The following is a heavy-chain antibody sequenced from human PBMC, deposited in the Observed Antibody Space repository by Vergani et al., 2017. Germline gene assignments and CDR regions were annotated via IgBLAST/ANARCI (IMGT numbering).Heavy chain of an antibody. V-gene: IGHV4-59*01. D-gene: IGHD3-22*01. CDR3: ARGYDTQDY. CDR2: IYYSGST. CDR1: GGSISSYY. Sequence: QVQLQESGPGLVKPSETLSLTCTVPGGSISSYYWSWIRQPPGKGLEWIGYIYYSGSTNYNPSLKSRVTISVDTSKNQFSLKLSTVTAADTAVYYCARGYDTQDYWGQGTLVTVSS. J-gene: IGHJ4*02.